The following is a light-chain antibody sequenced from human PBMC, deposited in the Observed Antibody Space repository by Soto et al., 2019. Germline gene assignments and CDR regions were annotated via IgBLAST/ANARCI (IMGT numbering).Light chain of an antibody. J-gene: IGLJ1*01. CDR1: TSNIGSNV. CDR3: AAWDDSLSAYV. Sequence: QSVQTQPPSASGTPGQRVTIFCSGSTSNIGSNVVNWFQQLPGTAPKLLIYTNNLRPSGVPDRFSGSKSGTSASLAITGLQSDDESDYYCAAWDDSLSAYVFGTGTKVTVL. V-gene: IGLV1-44*01. CDR2: TNN.